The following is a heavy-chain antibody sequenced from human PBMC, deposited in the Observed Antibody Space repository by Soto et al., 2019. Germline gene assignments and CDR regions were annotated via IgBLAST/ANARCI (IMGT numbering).Heavy chain of an antibody. Sequence: PXETLSLTSHVYGRSFSGYCWSWIPQPPGKGLEWIGEINHSVSTNYNPSLKSRVTISVDMSKNQFSPKLSSVTAADTAVYYCERSYSGTFYGYDTCGQGILVTVSS. V-gene: IGHV4-34*01. CDR1: GRSFSGYC. CDR3: ERSYSGTFYGYDT. D-gene: IGHD1-26*01. J-gene: IGHJ5*02. CDR2: INHSVST.